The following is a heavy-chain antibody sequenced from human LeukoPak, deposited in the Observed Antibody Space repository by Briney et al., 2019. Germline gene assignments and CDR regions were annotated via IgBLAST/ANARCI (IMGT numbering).Heavy chain of an antibody. CDR2: ISYDGSNK. V-gene: IGHV3-30*18. D-gene: IGHD3-3*01. CDR1: GFTFSSYG. J-gene: IGHJ6*02. Sequence: GGSLRLSCAASGFTFSSYGMHWVRQAPGKGLEWVAVISYDGSNKYYADSVKGRFTISRDNSKNTLYLQMNSLRAEDTAVYYCAKAKAGIWSGYYTDNYYYGMDVWGQGTTVTVSS. CDR3: AKAKAGIWSGYYTDNYYYGMDV.